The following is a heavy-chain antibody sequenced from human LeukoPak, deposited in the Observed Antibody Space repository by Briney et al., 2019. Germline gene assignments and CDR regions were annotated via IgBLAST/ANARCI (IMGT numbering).Heavy chain of an antibody. V-gene: IGHV1-2*02. D-gene: IGHD3-3*01. CDR1: GGTFSSYA. CDR2: INPNSGGT. CDR3: AREQRGGLSGNLGGLFASYYTYYYMDV. J-gene: IGHJ6*03. Sequence: ASVKVSCKASGGTFSSYAISWVRQAPGQGLEWMGWINPNSGGTNYAQKFQGRVTITRDTSIITAYMELDRLRADDRAVYFCAREQRGGLSGNLGGLFASYYTYYYMDVWGRGTTVTVSS.